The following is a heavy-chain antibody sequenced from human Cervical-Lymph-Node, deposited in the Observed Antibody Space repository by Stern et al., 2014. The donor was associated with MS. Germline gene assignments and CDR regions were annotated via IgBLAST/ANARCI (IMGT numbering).Heavy chain of an antibody. J-gene: IGHJ3*02. CDR3: ASARNTAFDI. Sequence: QLVQSGAEVKKPGASVKVSWKASEYTFTYFFMHWVRQAPGQGLEWMGVINPSGGFTTYAQKFQGRVTMTRDTSTSTVYMELTSLTSEDTAVYYCASARNTAFDIWGQGTLVTVSS. CDR1: EYTFTYFF. V-gene: IGHV1-46*03. CDR2: INPSGGFT.